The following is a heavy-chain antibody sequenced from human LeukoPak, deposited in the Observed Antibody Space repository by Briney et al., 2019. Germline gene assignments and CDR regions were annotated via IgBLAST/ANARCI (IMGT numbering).Heavy chain of an antibody. J-gene: IGHJ3*02. CDR2: IYSGGST. V-gene: IGHV3-53*01. CDR3: ASSGSHHDAFDI. Sequence: PGGSLRLSCAASGFTVSSNYMSWVRQAPGEGLEWVSVIYSGGSTYYADSVKGRFTISRDNSKNTLYLQMDSLRAEDTAVYYCASSGSHHDAFDIWGQGTMVTVSS. D-gene: IGHD3-22*01. CDR1: GFTVSSNY.